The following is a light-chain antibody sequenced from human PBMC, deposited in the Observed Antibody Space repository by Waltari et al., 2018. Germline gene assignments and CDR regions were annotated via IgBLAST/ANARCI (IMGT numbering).Light chain of an antibody. J-gene: IGLJ3*02. V-gene: IGLV1-47*01. Sequence: QSVLTQPPSASGTPGQRVPISCSGSSSNIGSNYVYWYQQLPGTAPKLLIYRNNQRPSGVPDRFSGSKSGTSASLAISGLRSEDEADYYCAAWDDSLSGPGVFGGGTKLTVL. CDR2: RNN. CDR1: SSNIGSNY. CDR3: AAWDDSLSGPGV.